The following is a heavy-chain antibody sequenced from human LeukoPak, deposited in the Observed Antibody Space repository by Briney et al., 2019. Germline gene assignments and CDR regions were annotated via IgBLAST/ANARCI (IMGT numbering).Heavy chain of an antibody. Sequence: GASVKVSCKASGYTFTGYYMHWVRQAPGQGLEWMGWDNPNSGGTNYAQKFQGRVTMTRDTSISTAYMELSRLRSDDTAVYYCARDGEYGSGSYSTDYFDYWGQGTLVTVSS. D-gene: IGHD3-10*01. CDR2: DNPNSGGT. CDR1: GYTFTGYY. V-gene: IGHV1-2*02. CDR3: ARDGEYGSGSYSTDYFDY. J-gene: IGHJ4*02.